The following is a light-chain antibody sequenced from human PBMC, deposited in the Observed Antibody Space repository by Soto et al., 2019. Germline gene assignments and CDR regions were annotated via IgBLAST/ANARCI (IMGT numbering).Light chain of an antibody. Sequence: ETVLTQSPGTLSLSPGERATLSCRASQSISSGYLAWYQQRPGQAPRLLISGASNRATGIPDRFSGSGSGTDFPITISTLEPEDFAVYYCQQYGGSPLVTFGGGTKVEIK. V-gene: IGKV3-20*01. CDR3: QQYGGSPLVT. J-gene: IGKJ4*01. CDR2: GAS. CDR1: QSISSGY.